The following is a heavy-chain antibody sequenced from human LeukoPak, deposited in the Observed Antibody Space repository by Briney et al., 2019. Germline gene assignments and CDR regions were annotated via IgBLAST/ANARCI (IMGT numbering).Heavy chain of an antibody. Sequence: GGSLRLSCAASGFTFSSYAMSWVRQAPGKGLEWVSAISGSGGSTYYADSVKGRFTISRDNSKNTLYLQMNRLRAEDTAVYYCAKVLGYSYGFGYWGQGTLVTVSS. CDR1: GFTFSSYA. D-gene: IGHD5-18*01. CDR2: ISGSGGST. J-gene: IGHJ4*02. CDR3: AKVLGYSYGFGY. V-gene: IGHV3-23*01.